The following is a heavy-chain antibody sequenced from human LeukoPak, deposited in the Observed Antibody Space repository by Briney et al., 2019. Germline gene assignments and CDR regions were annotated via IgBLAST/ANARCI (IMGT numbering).Heavy chain of an antibody. Sequence: GGSLRLSCAASGFSFSSYGMHWVRQAPGKGLEGVAVISYDGSNKYYADSVKGRFTISRDNSKNTLYLQMNSLRAEDTAVYYCARDLYPYYFDYWGQGTLVTVSS. CDR2: ISYDGSNK. V-gene: IGHV3-30*03. D-gene: IGHD2-8*01. CDR3: ARDLYPYYFDY. J-gene: IGHJ4*02. CDR1: GFSFSSYG.